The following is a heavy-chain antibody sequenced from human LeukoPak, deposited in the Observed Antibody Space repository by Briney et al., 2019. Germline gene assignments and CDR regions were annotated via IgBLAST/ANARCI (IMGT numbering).Heavy chain of an antibody. V-gene: IGHV4-59*01. J-gene: IGHJ6*03. Sequence: ASETLSLTCAVSGGSISLYYWNWIRQPPGKGLEWIGYIYYSGGTNYNDSLKSRVTISVDTSQNQFSLRLSSMTAADTAVYYCARRAAAVGTYYMDVWGKGTTVTVSS. CDR2: IYYSGGT. CDR1: GGSISLYY. CDR3: ARRAAAVGTYYMDV. D-gene: IGHD6-13*01.